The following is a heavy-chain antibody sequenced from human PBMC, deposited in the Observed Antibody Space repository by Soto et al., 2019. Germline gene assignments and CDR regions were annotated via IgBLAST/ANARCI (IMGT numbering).Heavy chain of an antibody. CDR1: GFTFSSYS. J-gene: IGHJ4*02. V-gene: IGHV3-21*01. CDR3: ASNRDSGYKIDY. Sequence: EVQLVESGGGLVKPGGSLRLSCAASGFTFSSYSMNWVRQAPGKGLEWVSSISSSSSYIYYADSVKGRLTIARDNAKNSLYLQMNSLRAEDTAVYYCASNRDSGYKIDYWGQGTLVTVSS. D-gene: IGHD5-12*01. CDR2: ISSSSSYI.